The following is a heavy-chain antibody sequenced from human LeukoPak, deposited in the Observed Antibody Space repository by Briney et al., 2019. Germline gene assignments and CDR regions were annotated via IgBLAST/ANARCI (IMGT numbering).Heavy chain of an antibody. CDR3: TRYNNDHFDY. CDR1: GFTFGGYG. D-gene: IGHD1-14*01. J-gene: IGHJ4*02. V-gene: IGHV3-33*01. Sequence: GGSLRLSCAGSGFTFGGYGMHWFRQTPGKGLEWVAVIAYDGSRAFYADSVKGRFTISRDNSKNTMSVRMDDLRAEDTAVYYCTRYNNDHFDYWGQGTLVTVSS. CDR2: IAYDGSRA.